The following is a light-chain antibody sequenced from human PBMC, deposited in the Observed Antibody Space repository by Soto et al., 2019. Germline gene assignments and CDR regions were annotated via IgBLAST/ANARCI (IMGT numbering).Light chain of an antibody. V-gene: IGLV2-14*01. Sequence: QSALPQPASVSGSPGQSITLSCVGTSGDIGDYNYVSWYQQHPGKVPKAIIYDVSNRPSGVSYRFSGTKSGNTTSLTVSGLQAEDEADYYCCSYARSGTLIFGTVSKVTVL. CDR1: SGDIGDYNY. CDR3: CSYARSGTLI. CDR2: DVS. J-gene: IGLJ1*01.